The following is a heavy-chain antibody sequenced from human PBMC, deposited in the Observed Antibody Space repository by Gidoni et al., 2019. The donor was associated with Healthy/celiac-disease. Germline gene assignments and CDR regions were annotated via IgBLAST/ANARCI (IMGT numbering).Heavy chain of an antibody. J-gene: IGHJ5*02. V-gene: IGHV3-49*03. D-gene: IGHD3-22*01. Sequence: EVQLVESGGGLVQPGRSLRLSCTASGFTFGDYAMSWFRQAPGKGLEWVGFIRTKAYGGTTEYAASVKGRFTISRDDSKSIAYLQMNSLKTEDTAVYYCTREPMIVVVITTGWFDPWGQGTLVTVSS. CDR1: GFTFGDYA. CDR3: TREPMIVVVITTGWFDP. CDR2: IRTKAYGGTT.